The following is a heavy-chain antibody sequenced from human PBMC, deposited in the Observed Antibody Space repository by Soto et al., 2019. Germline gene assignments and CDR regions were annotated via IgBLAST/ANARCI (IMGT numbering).Heavy chain of an antibody. V-gene: IGHV4-31*03. CDR1: VGSISSGGYY. D-gene: IGHD3-22*01. Sequence: SETLSLTCSVSVGSISSGGYYWSWIRQHPGKGLEWIGYIYYSGSTYYNPSLKSRVTISVDTSKNQFSLKLSSVTAADTAVYYCARAPTEYDSSPPGLCYFDLWGRGTLVTVSS. CDR3: ARAPTEYDSSPPGLCYFDL. CDR2: IYYSGST. J-gene: IGHJ2*01.